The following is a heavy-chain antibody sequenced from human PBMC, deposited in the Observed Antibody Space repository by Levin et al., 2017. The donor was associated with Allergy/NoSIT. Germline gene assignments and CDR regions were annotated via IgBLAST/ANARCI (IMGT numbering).Heavy chain of an antibody. CDR1: EFTLSTFW. CDR2: INSDGSST. D-gene: IGHD1-26*01. Sequence: GESLKISCAASEFTLSTFWMHWVRQAPGKGLVWVSRINSDGSSTTYADSVRGRITISRDNAKNTVYLQIHSLRAEDTAVYYCAREGRWRERFDLWGRGTLVTVSS. J-gene: IGHJ2*01. CDR3: AREGRWRERFDL. V-gene: IGHV3-74*01.